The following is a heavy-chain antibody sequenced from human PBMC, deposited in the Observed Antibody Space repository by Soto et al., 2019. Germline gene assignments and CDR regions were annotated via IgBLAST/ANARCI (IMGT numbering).Heavy chain of an antibody. J-gene: IGHJ6*02. CDR1: GGSISSGDYS. V-gene: IGHV4-30-2*01. CDR2: MYGAGLT. D-gene: IGHD3-10*01. CDR3: ARASAGPSPRWDV. Sequence: LSLTCTVSGGSISSGDYSWSWIRQPPGKGLEWIGYMYGAGLTYYNPSLKSRVTISVDKSKNQFSLNLSSVTAADTALYYCARASAGPSPRWDVWGQGTTVTVSS.